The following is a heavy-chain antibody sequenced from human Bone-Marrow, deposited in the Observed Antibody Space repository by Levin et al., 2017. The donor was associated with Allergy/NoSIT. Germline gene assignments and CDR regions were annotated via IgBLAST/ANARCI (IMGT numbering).Heavy chain of an antibody. CDR2: IFYSGSN. CDR1: GASVYSASHY. D-gene: IGHD3-22*01. V-gene: IGHV4-61*01. Sequence: SETLSLTCNVSGASVYSASHYWSWLRQPPGKGLEWIGYIFYSGSNNYNPSLKSRVIISMDTSRNQFSLKVKAVTAADTAVYYCASGNYGTSGYYYFDYWRQGTLVAVSS. CDR3: ASGNYGTSGYYYFDY. J-gene: IGHJ4*02.